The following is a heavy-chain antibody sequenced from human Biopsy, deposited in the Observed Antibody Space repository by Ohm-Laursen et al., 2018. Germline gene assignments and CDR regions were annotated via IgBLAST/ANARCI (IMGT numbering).Heavy chain of an antibody. CDR1: GYTFNTYD. V-gene: IGHV1-8*01. J-gene: IGHJ6*02. Sequence: GASVKVSCKASGYTFNTYDINWVRQAAGQGLEWMGWMNPNSGNTGFAQKFQGRITMTRSTSITTAYMELTNLRSEDTAVYYCAREGAFGDTDAYYGLDVWGLGTTVTVSS. D-gene: IGHD3-16*01. CDR3: AREGAFGDTDAYYGLDV. CDR2: MNPNSGNT.